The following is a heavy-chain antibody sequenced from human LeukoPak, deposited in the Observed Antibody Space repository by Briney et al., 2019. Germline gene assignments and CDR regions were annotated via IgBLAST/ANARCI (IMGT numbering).Heavy chain of an antibody. V-gene: IGHV4-34*01. Sequence: SETLSLTCAVYGGSFSGYYWSWIRQPPGKGLEWIGEINHSGSTNYNPSLKSRVTISVDTSKNQFSLKLSSVTAADTAVYYCARGFRQQLVDWGQGTLITVSS. J-gene: IGHJ4*02. D-gene: IGHD6-13*01. CDR2: INHSGST. CDR1: GGSFSGYY. CDR3: ARGFRQQLVD.